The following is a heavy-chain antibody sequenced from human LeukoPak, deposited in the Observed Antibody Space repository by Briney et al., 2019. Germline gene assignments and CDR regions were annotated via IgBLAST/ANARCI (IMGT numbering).Heavy chain of an antibody. CDR2: IKEDGSEK. Sequence: PGGSLRLPCAASGFTFGSYWMSWVRQAPGKGLEWVANIKEDGSEKNYVDSVKGRFTISRDNAKNSLYLQMNSLRAEDTAVYYCARDRVSGSYNYWGQGTLVTVSS. CDR3: ARDRVSGSYNY. V-gene: IGHV3-7*01. CDR1: GFTFGSYW. J-gene: IGHJ4*02. D-gene: IGHD1-26*01.